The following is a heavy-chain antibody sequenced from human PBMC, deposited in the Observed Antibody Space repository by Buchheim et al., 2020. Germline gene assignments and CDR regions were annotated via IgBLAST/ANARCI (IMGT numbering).Heavy chain of an antibody. CDR1: GFTFSSYA. V-gene: IGHV3-30-3*01. Sequence: QVQLVESGGGVVQPGRSLRLSCAASGFTFSSYAMHWVRQAPGKGLERVAVISYDGSNKYYADSVKGRFTISRDNSKNTLYLQMNSLRAEDTAVYYCARDKGSSGTSDFDYWGQGTL. J-gene: IGHJ4*02. D-gene: IGHD6-19*01. CDR2: ISYDGSNK. CDR3: ARDKGSSGTSDFDY.